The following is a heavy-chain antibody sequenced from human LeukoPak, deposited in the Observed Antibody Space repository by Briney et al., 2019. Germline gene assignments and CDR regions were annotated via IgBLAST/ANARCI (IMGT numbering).Heavy chain of an antibody. V-gene: IGHV3-7*03. Sequence: GGSLRLSCAASGFTFSNYWMTWVRQAPGKGLEWVASIKQDGSEKYYVDSVKGRFTISRDNAKNSLYLQMNSLRAVDTAIYYCARDKSAGADTGSSFYYWGQGALVTVSS. CDR3: ARDKSAGADTGSSFYY. CDR2: IKQDGSEK. D-gene: IGHD3-10*01. CDR1: GFTFSNYW. J-gene: IGHJ4*02.